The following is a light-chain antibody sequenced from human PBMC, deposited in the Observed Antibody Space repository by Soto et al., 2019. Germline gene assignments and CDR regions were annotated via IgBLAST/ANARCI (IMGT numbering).Light chain of an antibody. CDR2: EVT. Sequence: QSVLTQPASVSGSPGQSITISCTGTSSDVGGYNYVSWYQQHPGKVPKLMICEVTTRPPGVSNRFSGSKSGNTASLTISGLQTEDEADYYCSSYTSSSTWVFGGGTKLTVL. V-gene: IGLV2-14*01. CDR3: SSYTSSSTWV. CDR1: SSDVGGYNY. J-gene: IGLJ3*02.